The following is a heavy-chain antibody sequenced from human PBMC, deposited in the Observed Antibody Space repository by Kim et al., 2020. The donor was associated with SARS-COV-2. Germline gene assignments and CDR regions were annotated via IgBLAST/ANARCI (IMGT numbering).Heavy chain of an antibody. J-gene: IGHJ4*02. CDR2: ISHDGGGK. Sequence: GGSLRLSCAASGFSFSNHWMHWVRQPPGKGLEWVSHISHDGGGKFYGDSVKGRFTVSRDNAKNTLYLQMNSLRDDDTAVYYCAPLTLFSYCGRVALDTVS. CDR1: GFSFSNHW. CDR3: APLTLFSY. V-gene: IGHV3-74*01. D-gene: IGHD3-10*02.